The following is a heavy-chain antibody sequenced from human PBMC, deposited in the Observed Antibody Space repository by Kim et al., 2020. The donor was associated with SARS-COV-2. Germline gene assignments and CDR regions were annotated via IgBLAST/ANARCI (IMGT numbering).Heavy chain of an antibody. CDR3: ARSYGGDFDY. CDR1: GGSISSYY. J-gene: IGHJ4*02. Sequence: SETLSLTCTVSGGSISSYYWSWIRQPPGKGLEWIGYIYYSGSTNYNPSLKSRVTISVDTSKNQFSLKLSSVTAADTAVYYCARSYGGDFDYWGQGTLVTV. V-gene: IGHV4-59*01. CDR2: IYYSGST. D-gene: IGHD4-17*01.